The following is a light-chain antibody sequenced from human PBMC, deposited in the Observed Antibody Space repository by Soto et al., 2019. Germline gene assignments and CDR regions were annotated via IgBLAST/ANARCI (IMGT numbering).Light chain of an antibody. CDR2: EDT. Sequence: QSVLTQPASVSGSPGQSITISCTGTSSDVGSYNLVSWYQQHPDNAPKLMIYEDTKRPSGVSNRFSGSKSGNTASLTLSGLQAEDEADYYCCSYAGSTSLLFGGGTKLTVL. V-gene: IGLV2-23*02. CDR1: SSDVGSYNL. CDR3: CSYAGSTSLL. J-gene: IGLJ2*01.